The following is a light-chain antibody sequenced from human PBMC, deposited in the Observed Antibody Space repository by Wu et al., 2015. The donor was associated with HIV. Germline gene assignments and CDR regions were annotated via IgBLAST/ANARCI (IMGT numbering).Light chain of an antibody. CDR3: QQRSNWPLT. V-gene: IGKV3-11*01. Sequence: EIVLTQSPATLSLSPGERATLSCRASQSTGSYLAWYQQKPGQAPRLLIYDASNRATGIPARFSGSGSGTDFTLTISSLEPEDFAVYYCQQRSNWPLTFGPGTKVDL. CDR2: DAS. J-gene: IGKJ3*01. CDR1: QSTGSY.